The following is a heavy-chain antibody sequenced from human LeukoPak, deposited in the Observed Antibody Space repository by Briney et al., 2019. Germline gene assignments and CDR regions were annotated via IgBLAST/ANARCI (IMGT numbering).Heavy chain of an antibody. Sequence: GGSLRLSCAASGFIFSHYGMHWVPQAPGKGLEWVAVIWSDGSNRFYAGSVKGRFTISRDNSKNTLFLQMNSLRAEDTAMYYCARDAQRGFDYSNSLKYWGHGTLVTVSS. V-gene: IGHV3-33*01. D-gene: IGHD4-11*01. CDR1: GFIFSHYG. CDR3: ARDAQRGFDYSNSLKY. CDR2: IWSDGSNR. J-gene: IGHJ4*01.